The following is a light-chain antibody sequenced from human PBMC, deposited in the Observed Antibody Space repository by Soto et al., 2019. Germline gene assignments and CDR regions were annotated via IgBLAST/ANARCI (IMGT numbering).Light chain of an antibody. Sequence: EIVLTQSPATLSLSPGETATLSCRASQSVSSQLAWYQQKPGQAPRLLIYDASNRATGIPARFSGSGSATDFTLTISSLEPEDFAVYYCQQRCDWPLTFGGGTKVDIK. V-gene: IGKV3-11*01. CDR2: DAS. CDR3: QQRCDWPLT. CDR1: QSVSSQ. J-gene: IGKJ4*01.